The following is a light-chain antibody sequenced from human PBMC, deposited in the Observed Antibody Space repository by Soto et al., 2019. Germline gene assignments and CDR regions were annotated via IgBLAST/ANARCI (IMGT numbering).Light chain of an antibody. CDR1: QSVTSN. CDR3: QQRSNWPRLT. CDR2: GAS. V-gene: IGKV3-11*01. J-gene: IGKJ4*01. Sequence: EIVMTQSPATLSVSPGERVTLHCRASQSVTSNLAWYQHKPGQAPRLLIYGASTRATGIPARFSGSGSGTDFTLTISSLEPEDFAVYYCQQRSNWPRLTFGGGTKVDIK.